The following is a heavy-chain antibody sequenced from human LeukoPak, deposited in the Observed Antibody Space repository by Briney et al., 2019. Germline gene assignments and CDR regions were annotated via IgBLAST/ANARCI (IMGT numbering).Heavy chain of an antibody. V-gene: IGHV4-34*01. CDR3: ARERAVTTYYYFDY. CDR2: INHSGST. Sequence: SETLSLTCAVYGGSFSGYYWSWIRQPPGKGLEWIGEINHSGSTNYNPSLKSRVTISVDTSKNQFSLKLSSVTAADTAVYYCARERAVTTYYYFDYWGQGTLVTVSS. CDR1: GGSFSGYY. J-gene: IGHJ4*02. D-gene: IGHD4-17*01.